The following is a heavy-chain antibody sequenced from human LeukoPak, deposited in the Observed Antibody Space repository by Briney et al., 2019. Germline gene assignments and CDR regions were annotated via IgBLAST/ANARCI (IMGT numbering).Heavy chain of an antibody. CDR3: AKVGEESDAFDI. D-gene: IGHD2-21*01. CDR1: GFTVSSDY. V-gene: IGHV3-23*01. CDR2: IGGSGGST. J-gene: IGHJ3*02. Sequence: PGGSLRLSCAASGFTVSSDYMSWVRQAPGKGLEWVSAIGGSGGSTYYADSVKGRFTISRDNSKNTLYLQMNSLRAEDTAVYYCAKVGEESDAFDIWGQGTMVTVSS.